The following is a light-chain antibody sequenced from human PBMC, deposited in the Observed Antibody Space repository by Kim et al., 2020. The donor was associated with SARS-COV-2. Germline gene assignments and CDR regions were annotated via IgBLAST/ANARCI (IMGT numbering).Light chain of an antibody. CDR2: DSS. CDR1: QSVNHY. Sequence: SPREKAPPPRRARQSVNHYLARYQPKPCPAPRLLRHDSSHRGTGIPARVRCHGSGTDFTLTISSLEPEDFAVYYCQQRANWPPLTFGGGTKVDIK. V-gene: IGKV3-11*01. CDR3: QQRANWPPLT. J-gene: IGKJ4*01.